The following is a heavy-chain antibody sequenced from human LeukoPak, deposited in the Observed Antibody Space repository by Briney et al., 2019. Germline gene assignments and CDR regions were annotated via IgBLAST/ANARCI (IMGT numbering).Heavy chain of an antibody. CDR3: ARDRWELLHDF. CDR2: IHNTGSA. V-gene: IGHV4-61*02. J-gene: IGHJ4*02. Sequence: SQTLSLTCTVSGGSISSGGFHWSWIRQAAGKGLEWIGRIHNTGSANYNPSLTSRVVLSVDPSKNRFFLKLSSVTAADTAVYYCARDRWELLHDFWGQGTLVTVSS. CDR1: GGSISSGGFH. D-gene: IGHD1-26*01.